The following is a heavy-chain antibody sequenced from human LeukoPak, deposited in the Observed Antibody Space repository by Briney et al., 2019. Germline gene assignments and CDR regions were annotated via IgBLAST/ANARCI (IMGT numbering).Heavy chain of an antibody. J-gene: IGHJ4*02. CDR2: VSVSVSNT. V-gene: IGHV3-23*01. CDR3: ARRVWCSSTNCRGFDY. Sequence: GGSLRLSCAASVFTFIIYAMSCVRQAPGNWLEWVSAVSVSVSNTYYADSVKGRFTISRDNSKNTLYLQMNSPRAEYTAVYYCARRVWCSSTNCRGFDYWGQGTPVTVSS. CDR1: VFTFIIYA. D-gene: IGHD2-2*01.